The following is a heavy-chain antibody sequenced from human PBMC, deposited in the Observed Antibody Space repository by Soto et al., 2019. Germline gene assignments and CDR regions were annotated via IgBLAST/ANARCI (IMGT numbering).Heavy chain of an antibody. D-gene: IGHD5-18*01. CDR2: IIPIFGTA. Sequence: QVQLVQSGAEVKKPGSSVKVSCKASGGTFSSYAISWVRQAPGQGLEWMGGIIPIFGTANYAQKFQGRVTITADESTSTDYLELSSLRSEDTAVYYCARSGYSYGNVYYYYGMDVWGQGTTVTVSS. J-gene: IGHJ6*02. V-gene: IGHV1-69*01. CDR1: GGTFSSYA. CDR3: ARSGYSYGNVYYYYGMDV.